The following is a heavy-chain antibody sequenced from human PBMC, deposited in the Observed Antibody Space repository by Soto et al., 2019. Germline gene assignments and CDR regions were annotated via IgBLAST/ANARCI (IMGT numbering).Heavy chain of an antibody. J-gene: IGHJ5*02. CDR1: GGSISSSSYY. CDR2: IYYSGST. CDR3: ASLRGWLDR. V-gene: IGHV4-39*01. D-gene: IGHD3-10*01. Sequence: QLQLQESGPGLVKPSETLSLTCTVSGGSISSSSYYWGWIRQPPGKGLEWIGSIYYSGSTYYNPSLKSRVTLYGDTSKNQFSLKVSSVTAADTAVYYCASLRGWLDRWGQGTLVTVSS.